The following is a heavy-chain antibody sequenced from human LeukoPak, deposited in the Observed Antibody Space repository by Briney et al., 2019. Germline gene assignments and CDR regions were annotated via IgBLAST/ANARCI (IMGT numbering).Heavy chain of an antibody. D-gene: IGHD3-9*01. CDR1: GFTFSSYA. CDR2: ILYDGSDK. V-gene: IGHV3-30*04. CDR3: AREYYDILTGYQMGAFDI. Sequence: GGSLRLSCAASGFTFSSYAMHWVRQAPGKGLEWVSVILYDGSDKYYADSVKGRFTVSRDNSKNTLYLQMNSLRAEDTAVYYCAREYYDILTGYQMGAFDIWGQGTMVTVSS. J-gene: IGHJ3*02.